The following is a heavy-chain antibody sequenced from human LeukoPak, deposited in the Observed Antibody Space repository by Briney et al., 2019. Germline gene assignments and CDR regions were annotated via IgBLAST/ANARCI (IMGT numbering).Heavy chain of an antibody. V-gene: IGHV3-74*01. CDR2: INGDGRNI. D-gene: IGHD1-1*01. CDR3: ARGPGLERRGIDAFDI. CDR1: GFTFSSYW. J-gene: IGHJ3*02. Sequence: GGSLRLSCVASGFTFSSYWMHWVRQDPRKGLVWVSRINGDGRNINYADSVRGRFTISRDNAKNTLYLQMNSLRAEDTAVYYCARGPGLERRGIDAFDIWGQGTMVTVSS.